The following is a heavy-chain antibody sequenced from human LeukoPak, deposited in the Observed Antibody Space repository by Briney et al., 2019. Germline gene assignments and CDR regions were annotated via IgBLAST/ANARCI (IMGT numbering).Heavy chain of an antibody. CDR3: ASGGTTNNWFVH. D-gene: IGHD1-7*01. Sequence: PSETLSLTCSVSGVSIINFYWSWIRQPPGKGLEWIGFMSNSGDTTYNPSLKSRVTISIDTSNNQVSLNLNSVTAADTAVYYCASGGTTNNWFVHWGQGALVTVSS. V-gene: IGHV4-59*01. CDR1: GVSIINFY. J-gene: IGHJ5*01. CDR2: MSNSGDT.